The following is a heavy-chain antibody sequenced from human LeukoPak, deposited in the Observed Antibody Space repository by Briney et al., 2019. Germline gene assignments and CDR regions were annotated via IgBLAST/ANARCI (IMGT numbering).Heavy chain of an antibody. J-gene: IGHJ4*02. CDR2: ISSSSSYI. V-gene: IGHV3-21*01. D-gene: IGHD3-10*01. CDR1: GFTFSSYS. CDR3: ARDLRAHYYGSGSPIDY. Sequence: GGSLGLSCAASGFTFSSYSMNWVRQAPGKGLEWVSSISSSSSYIYYADSVKGRFTISRDNAKNSLYLQMNSLRAEDTAVYYCARDLRAHYYGSGSPIDYWGQGTLVTVSS.